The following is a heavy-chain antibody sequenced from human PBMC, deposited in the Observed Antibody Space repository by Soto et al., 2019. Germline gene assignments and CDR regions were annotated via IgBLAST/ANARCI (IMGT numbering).Heavy chain of an antibody. CDR3: ARGSWSEGFDP. CDR2: ITAYNRNT. CDR1: GYAFSNYG. V-gene: IGHV1-18*04. D-gene: IGHD2-15*01. J-gene: IGHJ5*02. Sequence: ASVKVSCEASGYAFSNYGISWVRQAPGQGLEWMGWITAYNRNTNYAQKLRGRVTMTTDTSTSTAYMDLRSLRSDDTAVYYCARGSWSEGFDPWGQGTLVTVSS.